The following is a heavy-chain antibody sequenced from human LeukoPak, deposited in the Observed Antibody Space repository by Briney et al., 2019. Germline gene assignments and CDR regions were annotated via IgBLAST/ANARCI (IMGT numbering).Heavy chain of an antibody. CDR1: GFTFGDYA. CDR2: IRSKAYGGTT. D-gene: IGHD2-15*01. Sequence: GGSLRLSCTASGFTFGDYAMNWFRQAPGKGLEWVGFIRSKAYGGTTEYAASVKGRFTISRDDSKSIAYLQMNSLKTEDTAVYYCTRDLRTPGYWGQGTLVTVSS. V-gene: IGHV3-49*03. J-gene: IGHJ4*02. CDR3: TRDLRTPGY.